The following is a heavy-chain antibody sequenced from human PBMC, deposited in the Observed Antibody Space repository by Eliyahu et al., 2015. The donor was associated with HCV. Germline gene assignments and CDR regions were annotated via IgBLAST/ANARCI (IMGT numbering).Heavy chain of an antibody. CDR1: GFPFYVFG. CDR3: AKGTGFVDAFDH. D-gene: IGHD1-1*01. Sequence: QVQLVESGGGVVQPGRSLSLSCAASGFPFYVFGMHWVRQAPGKGLEGVAVVSNDATETSYADSVKGRFSISRDNSNNAVYLQMNSLRTEDTAVYYCAKGTGFVDAFDHWGQGILVTVSS. CDR2: VSNDATET. J-gene: IGHJ4*02. V-gene: IGHV3-30*18.